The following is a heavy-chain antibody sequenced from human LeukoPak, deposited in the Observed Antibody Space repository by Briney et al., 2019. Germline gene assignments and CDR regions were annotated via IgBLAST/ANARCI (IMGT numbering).Heavy chain of an antibody. D-gene: IGHD3-3*01. CDR1: GGSISSHS. J-gene: IGHJ4*02. Sequence: SETLSLTCTVSGGSISSHSWGWIRQSPGKGLEWIGSIYYSGKTYYNPSVKSRVTMSVDTSKNQLSLNLNSVTAADTAVYYCARLPLSMSGYPPGYWGQGTLVTVSS. CDR3: ARLPLSMSGYPPGY. V-gene: IGHV4-39*01. CDR2: IYYSGKT.